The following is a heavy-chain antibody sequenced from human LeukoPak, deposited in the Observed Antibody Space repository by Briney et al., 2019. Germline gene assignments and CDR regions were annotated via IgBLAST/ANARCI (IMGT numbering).Heavy chain of an antibody. V-gene: IGHV3-30*04. Sequence: GGSLRLSCAASGFTFSSYAMHWVRQAPGKGLEWVAVISYDGSNKYYADSVKGRFTISRDNSKNTLYLQMNSLRAEDTAVYYCAKDARYYDSSGSRRLDYWGQGTLVTVSS. CDR1: GFTFSSYA. CDR3: AKDARYYDSSGSRRLDY. J-gene: IGHJ4*02. D-gene: IGHD3-22*01. CDR2: ISYDGSNK.